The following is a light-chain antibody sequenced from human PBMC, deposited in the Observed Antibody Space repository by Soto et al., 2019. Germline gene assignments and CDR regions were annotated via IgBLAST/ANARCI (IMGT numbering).Light chain of an antibody. CDR2: WAS. V-gene: IGKV4-1*01. CDR3: QQYYSSPHT. Sequence: DIVMTQSPDSLAVSLGERATFNCKSSQSVLYSSNNKNYLAWYQHKPGQPPKLLLYWASTRESGVPDRFSGSESGTDFSLTISSLQAEDVADYYCQQYYSSPHTFGQGTKLEIK. CDR1: QSVLYSSNNKNY. J-gene: IGKJ2*01.